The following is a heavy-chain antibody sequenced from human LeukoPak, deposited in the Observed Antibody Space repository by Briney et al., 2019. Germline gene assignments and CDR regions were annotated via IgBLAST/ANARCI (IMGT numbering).Heavy chain of an antibody. D-gene: IGHD1-1*01. CDR1: GFTFSSYW. J-gene: IGHJ4*02. CDR3: VRVPWTEVAI. Sequence: GGSLRLSCAVSGFTFSSYWMSWVRQAPGKGLEWVASIKQDGSEKDHVDSVKGRFTISRDNAKNSLYLQMNSLRVEDTAVYYCVRVPWTEVAIWGQGTLFTVSS. CDR2: IKQDGSEK. V-gene: IGHV3-7*01.